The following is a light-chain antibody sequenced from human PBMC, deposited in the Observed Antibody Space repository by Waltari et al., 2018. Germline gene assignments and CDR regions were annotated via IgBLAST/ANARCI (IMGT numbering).Light chain of an antibody. CDR3: QHYVRLPAT. CDR2: GAS. J-gene: IGKJ1*01. V-gene: IGKV3-20*01. Sequence: IVLTQSPGTLSLSPGERATLSCRASQSVSRSLAWYQQKPGQAPNLLIYGASTRATGIPDRFYGSGSGTDFSLTISSLEPEDFAIYFCQHYVRLPATFGQGTKVEIK. CDR1: QSVSRS.